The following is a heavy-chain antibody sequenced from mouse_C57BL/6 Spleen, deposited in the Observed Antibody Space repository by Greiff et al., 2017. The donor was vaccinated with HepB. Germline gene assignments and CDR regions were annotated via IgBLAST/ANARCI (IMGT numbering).Heavy chain of an antibody. Sequence: EVKLMESGGGLVQPGGSLKLSCAASGFTFSDYYMYWVRQTPEKRLEWVAYISNGGGSTYYPYTVKGRFTISRDNAKNTLYLQMSRLKSEDTAMYYCARASNSRDWYFDVWGTGTTVTVSS. J-gene: IGHJ1*03. CDR1: GFTFSDYY. D-gene: IGHD4-1*01. CDR2: ISNGGGST. CDR3: ARASNSRDWYFDV. V-gene: IGHV5-12*01.